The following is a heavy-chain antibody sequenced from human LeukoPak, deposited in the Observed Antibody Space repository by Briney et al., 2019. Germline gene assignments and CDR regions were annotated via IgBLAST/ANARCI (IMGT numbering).Heavy chain of an antibody. CDR2: INQDGSEK. CDR1: GFTFSTFW. Sequence: PGGSLRLSCAVSGFTFSTFWMSWVRQAPGKGLEWVANINQDGSEKYYVDSVKGRFTISRDNAKTSLYLQMNSLRAEDTAVYYCARDLSGVTGYTYGRGIDYWGQGTLVTVSS. J-gene: IGHJ4*02. D-gene: IGHD5-18*01. V-gene: IGHV3-7*01. CDR3: ARDLSGVTGYTYGRGIDY.